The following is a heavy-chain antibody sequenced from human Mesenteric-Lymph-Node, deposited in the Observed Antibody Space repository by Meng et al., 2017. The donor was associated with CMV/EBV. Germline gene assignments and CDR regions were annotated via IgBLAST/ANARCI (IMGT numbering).Heavy chain of an antibody. CDR2: INSDGSST. J-gene: IGHJ4*02. V-gene: IGHV3-74*01. Sequence: GESLKISCAASGFTFSSYWMHWVRQAPGKGLVWVSRINSDGSSTSYADSVKGRFTISRDNAKNTLYLQMNSLRDEDTAVYYCAKGGTWGGTYAVFDYWGQGTLVIVSS. CDR3: AKGGTWGGTYAVFDY. CDR1: GFTFSSYW. D-gene: IGHD3-16*01.